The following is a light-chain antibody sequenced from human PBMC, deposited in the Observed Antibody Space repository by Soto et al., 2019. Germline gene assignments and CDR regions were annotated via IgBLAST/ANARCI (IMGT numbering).Light chain of an antibody. CDR1: QSVSDSY. CDR2: GAS. CDR3: QQYGSSRTWT. J-gene: IGKJ1*01. Sequence: EIVLTQSPGTLSLSPGERATLSCRASQSVSDSYLAWYQQKSGQAPRLLIYGASNRATGIPDRFSGSGSGTDFTLTISRLEPEDFAVYYCQQYGSSRTWTFGQGTKVDI. V-gene: IGKV3-20*01.